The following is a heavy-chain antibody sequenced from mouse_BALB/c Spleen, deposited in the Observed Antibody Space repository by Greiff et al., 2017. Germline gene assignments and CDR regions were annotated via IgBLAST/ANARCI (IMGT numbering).Heavy chain of an antibody. D-gene: IGHD1-1*01. CDR2: IDPANGNT. V-gene: IGHV14-3*02. CDR1: GFNIKDTY. J-gene: IGHJ2*01. CDR3: ARLDYGSSPLDY. Sequence: EVKLQESGAELVKPGASVKLSCTASGFNIKDTYMHWVKQRPEQGLEWIGRIDPANGNTKYDPKFQGKATITADTSSNTAYLQLSSLTSEDSAVYFCARLDYGSSPLDYWGQGTTLTVSS.